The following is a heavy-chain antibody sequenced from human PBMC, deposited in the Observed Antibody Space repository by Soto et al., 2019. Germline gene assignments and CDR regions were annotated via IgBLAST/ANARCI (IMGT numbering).Heavy chain of an antibody. CDR3: ARVGYCSGDTCYLAWFDP. D-gene: IGHD2-15*01. Sequence: QVQLQESGPGPVKPSQTLSLSCSVSGGSISSGDYYWSWIRQPPGKGLEWIGYISYTGSTYYNPSLKSRVTISVDTSKNQFSLNLSSVTAADTAVYYCARVGYCSGDTCYLAWFDPWGRGTQVTVSS. J-gene: IGHJ5*02. CDR2: ISYTGST. V-gene: IGHV4-30-4*01. CDR1: GGSISSGDYY.